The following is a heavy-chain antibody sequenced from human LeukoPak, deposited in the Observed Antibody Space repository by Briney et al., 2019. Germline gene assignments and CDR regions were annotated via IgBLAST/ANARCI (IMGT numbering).Heavy chain of an antibody. V-gene: IGHV4-59*08. CDR1: GGSISSYY. CDR2: IYYSGST. J-gene: IGHJ5*02. D-gene: IGHD2-15*01. Sequence: SETLSLTCTVSGGSISSYYWSWIRQPPGKGLEWIGYIYYSGSTNYNPSLKSRVTISVDTSKNQFSLKLSSVTAADTAVYYYARQLNCSGGSCYSSGWFDPWGQGTLVTVSS. CDR3: ARQLNCSGGSCYSSGWFDP.